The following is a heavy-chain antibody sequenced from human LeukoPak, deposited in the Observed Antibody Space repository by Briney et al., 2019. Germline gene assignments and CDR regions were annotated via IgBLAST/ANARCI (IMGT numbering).Heavy chain of an antibody. V-gene: IGHV3-23*01. CDR2: ISAGGAGST. J-gene: IGHJ4*02. CDR1: GFTFSSYA. D-gene: IGHD6-19*01. Sequence: GGSLRLSCAASGFTFSSYAMTWVRQAPGKGLEWVSTISAGGAGSTYCADSVKGRFTISRDNSKNTLYLLMNSLRAEDTAVYYCAKARFGWYGDSWGQGTLVTVSS. CDR3: AKARFGWYGDS.